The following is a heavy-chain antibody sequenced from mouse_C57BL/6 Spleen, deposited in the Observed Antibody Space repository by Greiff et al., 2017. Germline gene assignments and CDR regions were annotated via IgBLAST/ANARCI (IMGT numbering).Heavy chain of an antibody. CDR3: TTGGPMVTTRAWFAY. CDR1: GFNIKDYY. D-gene: IGHD2-2*01. CDR2: IDPEDGDT. V-gene: IGHV14-1*01. J-gene: IGHJ3*01. Sequence: VQLQQSGAELVRPGASVKLSCTASGFNIKDYYMHWVKQRPEQGLEWIGRIDPEDGDTEYAPKFQGKATMTADTSSNTAYLQLSSLTSEDTAVYYCTTGGPMVTTRAWFAYWGQGTLVTVSA.